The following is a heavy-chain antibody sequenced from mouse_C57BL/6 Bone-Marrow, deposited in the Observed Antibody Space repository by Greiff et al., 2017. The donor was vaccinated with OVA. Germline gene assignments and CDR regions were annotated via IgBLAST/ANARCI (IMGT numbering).Heavy chain of an antibody. J-gene: IGHJ2*01. CDR3: TTFDGYSYYFDY. CDR2: IDPENGDT. CDR1: GFNIKDDY. V-gene: IGHV14-4*01. D-gene: IGHD2-3*01. Sequence: EVQGVESGAELVRPGASVKLSCTASGFNIKDDYMHWVKQRPEQGLEWIGWIDPENGDTEYASKFQGKATITADTSSNTAYLQLSSLTSEDTAVYYCTTFDGYSYYFDYWGQGTTLTVSS.